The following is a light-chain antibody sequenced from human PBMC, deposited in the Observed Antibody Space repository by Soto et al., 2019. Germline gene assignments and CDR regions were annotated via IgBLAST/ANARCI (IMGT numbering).Light chain of an antibody. CDR1: QSLMHSDGKTS. Sequence: DIVMTQTPLSLSDTPGQPASISCKSSQSLMHSDGKTSLYWYLRKPGQPPQLLIYEVSHRMSGVPDKFSGSGSGTDFTLKISRVEAEDVGFYCCMQSIEVPLTFGGGTKVDIK. J-gene: IGKJ4*01. V-gene: IGKV2D-29*01. CDR3: MQSIEVPLT. CDR2: EVS.